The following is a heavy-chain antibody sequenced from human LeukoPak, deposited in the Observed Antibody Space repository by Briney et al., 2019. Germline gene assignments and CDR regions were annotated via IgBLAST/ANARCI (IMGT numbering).Heavy chain of an antibody. V-gene: IGHV4-38-2*01. CDR3: ARGDCSSTICYSPMDV. CDR2: IYRSGST. D-gene: IGHD2-2*01. J-gene: IGHJ6*03. Sequence: GSLRLSCEASGFTFIDHYMDWVRQAPGKGLEWIGSIYRSGSTNYNPSLKSRVTISVDTSKNQFSLKVSSVTAADTAVYYCARGDCSSTICYSPMDVWGKGTTVTVSS. CDR1: GFTFIDHY.